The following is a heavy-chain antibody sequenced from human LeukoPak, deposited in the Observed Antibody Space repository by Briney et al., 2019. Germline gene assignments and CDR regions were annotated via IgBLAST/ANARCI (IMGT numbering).Heavy chain of an antibody. D-gene: IGHD2-2*02. V-gene: IGHV1-46*01. J-gene: IGHJ4*02. Sequence: ASVKVSCKASGYTFTSYYMHWVRQAPGQGLEWMGIINPSGGSTSYAQKFQGRVTMTRDTSTSTAYMELSSLRSEDTAVYYCAAGNCSSTSCYIAPGYWGQGPLVTVSS. CDR2: INPSGGST. CDR1: GYTFTSYY. CDR3: AAGNCSSTSCYIAPGY.